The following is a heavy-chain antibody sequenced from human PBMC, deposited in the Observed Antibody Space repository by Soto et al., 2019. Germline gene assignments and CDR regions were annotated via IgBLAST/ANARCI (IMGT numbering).Heavy chain of an antibody. J-gene: IGHJ4*02. CDR3: ARQDSSGYFDY. CDR2: INPNSGGT. V-gene: IGHV1-2*04. Sequence: ASVKVSCKASGYTFTSYAMLLVRQAPGQGLEWMGWINPNSGGTNYAQKFQGWVTMTRDTSISTAYMELSRLRSDDTAVYYCARQDSSGYFDYWGQGTLVTVSS. CDR1: GYTFTSYA. D-gene: IGHD3-22*01.